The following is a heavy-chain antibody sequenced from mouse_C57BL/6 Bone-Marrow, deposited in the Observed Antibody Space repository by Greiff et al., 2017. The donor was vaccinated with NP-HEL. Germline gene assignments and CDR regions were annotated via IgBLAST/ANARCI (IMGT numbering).Heavy chain of an antibody. CDR1: GYAFSSSW. Sequence: QVQLKESGPELVKPGASVKISCKASGYAFSSSWMNWVKQRPGQGLEWIGRIYPGDGDTNYNGKFKGKATLTADKSSSTAYMQLSSLASEDSAVYFCARAPFCYGSSSWYFDVGGTGTTVTVSS. CDR3: ARAPFCYGSSSWYFDV. CDR2: IYPGDGDT. D-gene: IGHD1-1*01. V-gene: IGHV1-82*01. J-gene: IGHJ1*03.